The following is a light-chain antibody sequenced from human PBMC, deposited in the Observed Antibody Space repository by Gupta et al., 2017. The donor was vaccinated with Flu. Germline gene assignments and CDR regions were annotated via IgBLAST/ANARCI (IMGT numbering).Light chain of an antibody. CDR2: GAS. V-gene: IGKV3-20*01. CDR1: QSISNNY. J-gene: IGKJ5*01. Sequence: PGTLSLSPGERATLSCRASQSISNNYLAWYQQKPGQAPRLVIYGASNRATGIPDRFSGSGSGTDFTLTISRLEPEDFALYYCQQDGNSITFGQGTRLEFK. CDR3: QQDGNSIT.